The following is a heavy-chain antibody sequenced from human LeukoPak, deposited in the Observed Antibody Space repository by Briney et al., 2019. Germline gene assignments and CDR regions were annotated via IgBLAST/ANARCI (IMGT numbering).Heavy chain of an antibody. Sequence: PSETLSLTCAVYGGSFSGYYWSWIRQPPGKGLEWIGEINHSGSTNYNPSLKSRVTISVDTSKNQFSLKLSSVTAADTAVYYCAIGEYYFDYWGQGTLVTVSS. J-gene: IGHJ4*02. CDR1: GGSFSGYY. CDR2: INHSGST. CDR3: AIGEYYFDY. V-gene: IGHV4-34*01.